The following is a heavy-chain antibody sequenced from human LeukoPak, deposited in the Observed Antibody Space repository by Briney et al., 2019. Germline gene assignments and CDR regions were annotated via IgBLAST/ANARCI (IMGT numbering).Heavy chain of an antibody. D-gene: IGHD1-1*01. CDR1: GGSISSYY. CDR3: ARMRRDTVNDGYFQH. J-gene: IGHJ1*01. Sequence: SETLSLTCTVCGGSISSYYWSWIRQPPGKGLEWIGYIYYSGSTDYNPSLKSRVTISVDTSKNQFSLKLSSVTAADTAVYYCARMRRDTVNDGYFQHWGQGTLVTVSS. V-gene: IGHV4-59*01. CDR2: IYYSGST.